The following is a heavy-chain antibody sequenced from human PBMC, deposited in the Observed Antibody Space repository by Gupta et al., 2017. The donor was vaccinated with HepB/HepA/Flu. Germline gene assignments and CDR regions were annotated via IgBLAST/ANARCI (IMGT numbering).Heavy chain of an antibody. CDR1: GFTFDDYA. D-gene: IGHD3-22*01. CDR3: AKAHYYDSSGYYYDY. V-gene: IGHV3-9*01. J-gene: IGHJ4*02. CDR2: ISWNSGSI. Sequence: EVQLVESGGGLVQPGRSLRLSCAASGFTFDDYAMHWVRQAPGKGLEWVSGISWNSGSIGYADSVKGRFTISRDNAKNSLYLQMNSLRAEDTALYYCAKAHYYDSSGYYYDYWGQGTLVTVSS.